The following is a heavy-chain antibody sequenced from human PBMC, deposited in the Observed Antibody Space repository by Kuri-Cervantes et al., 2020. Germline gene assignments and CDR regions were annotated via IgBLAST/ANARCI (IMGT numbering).Heavy chain of an antibody. J-gene: IGHJ5*02. CDR3: ARNGRFWSGYETPNNWFDP. CDR1: GGTFSSYA. D-gene: IGHD3-3*01. CDR2: IIPIFGTA. Sequence: SVKVSCKASGGTFSSYAISWVRQAPGQGLEWMGGIIPIFGTANYAQKFQGRVTITADKSTSTAYMELSSLRSDDTAVYYCARNGRFWSGYETPNNWFDPWGQGTLVTVSS. V-gene: IGHV1-69*06.